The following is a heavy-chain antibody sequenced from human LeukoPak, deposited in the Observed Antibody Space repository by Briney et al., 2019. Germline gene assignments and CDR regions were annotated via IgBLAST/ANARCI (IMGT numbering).Heavy chain of an antibody. V-gene: IGHV5-51*01. CDR3: ARRKDYDFWSSYYYFDY. D-gene: IGHD3-3*01. Sequence: GESLKISCKGSGYSFTNYWIGWVRQMPGKGLEWMEIIYPGDSDTRYSPSFQGQVTISADKSISTAYLQWSSLKASDTAVYYCARRKDYDFWSSYYYFDYWGQGTLVTVSS. CDR2: IYPGDSDT. J-gene: IGHJ4*02. CDR1: GYSFTNYW.